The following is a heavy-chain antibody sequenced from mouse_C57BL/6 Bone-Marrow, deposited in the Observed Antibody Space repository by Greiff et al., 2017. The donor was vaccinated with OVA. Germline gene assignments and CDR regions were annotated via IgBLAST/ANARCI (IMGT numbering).Heavy chain of an antibody. Sequence: EVQGVESGGGLVQPGGSMKLSCVASGFTFSNYWMNWVRQSPEKGLEWVAQIRLKSDNYATHYAESVKGRFTISRDDSKSSVYLQMNNLRAEDTGIYYCTVDYYGSSPWYFDVWGTGTTVTVSS. CDR3: TVDYYGSSPWYFDV. CDR2: IRLKSDNYAT. D-gene: IGHD1-1*01. V-gene: IGHV6-3*01. CDR1: GFTFSNYW. J-gene: IGHJ1*03.